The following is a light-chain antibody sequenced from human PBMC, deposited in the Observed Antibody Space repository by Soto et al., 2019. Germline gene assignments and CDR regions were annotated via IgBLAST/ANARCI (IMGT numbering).Light chain of an antibody. V-gene: IGLV2-14*01. J-gene: IGLJ3*02. Sequence: QSVLTQPASVSGSPGQSITISCTGTSSDVGRYNYVSWYQHHPGKAPKLMIYEVRNRPSGVSNRFSGSKSGNTASLIISGLQAEDEADYYCSSFTPSGTLVFGGGTKLTVL. CDR3: SSFTPSGTLV. CDR2: EVR. CDR1: SSDVGRYNY.